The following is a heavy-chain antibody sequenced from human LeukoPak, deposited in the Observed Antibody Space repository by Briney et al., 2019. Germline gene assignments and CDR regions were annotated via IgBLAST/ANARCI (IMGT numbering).Heavy chain of an antibody. Sequence: PSETLSLTCPVSGGSISSSSYYWGWIRQPPGKGLEWIGSIYYSGSTYYNPSLKSRVTISVDTSKNQFSLKLSSVTAADTAVYYCARRVYSSGWYAHWGQGTLVTVSS. V-gene: IGHV4-39*01. CDR1: GGSISSSSYY. D-gene: IGHD6-19*01. CDR2: IYYSGST. CDR3: ARRVYSSGWYAH. J-gene: IGHJ5*02.